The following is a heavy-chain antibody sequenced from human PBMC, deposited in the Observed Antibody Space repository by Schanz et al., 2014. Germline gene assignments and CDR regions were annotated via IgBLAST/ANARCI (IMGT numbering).Heavy chain of an antibody. V-gene: IGHV3-21*04. D-gene: IGHD3-22*01. J-gene: IGHJ4*02. CDR2: ISSSGSYI. Sequence: VQLVESGGGVVQFGRSLRLSCVASGFTISSYSMNWVRQAPGKGLEWVSSISSSGSYIYYADSVKGRFSISRDNAKNSLFLQMNSLRAEDTAVYYCAKDPSHGDYDYYFDYWGQGTLVNVSS. CDR1: GFTISSYS. CDR3: AKDPSHGDYDYYFDY.